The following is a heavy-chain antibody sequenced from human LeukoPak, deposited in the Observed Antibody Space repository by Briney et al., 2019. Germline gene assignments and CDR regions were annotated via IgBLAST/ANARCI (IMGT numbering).Heavy chain of an antibody. D-gene: IGHD6-13*01. V-gene: IGHV1-69*02. CDR3: ARGWSIAAAGVDY. CDR1: GGTFSSYT. J-gene: IGHJ4*02. Sequence: SVKVSCKASGGTFSSYTISWVRQAPGQGLEWMGRIIPILGIANYAQKFQGRVTITADKSTSTAYMELSSLRSEDTAVYYCARGWSIAAAGVDYWGQGTLVTVSS. CDR2: IIPILGIA.